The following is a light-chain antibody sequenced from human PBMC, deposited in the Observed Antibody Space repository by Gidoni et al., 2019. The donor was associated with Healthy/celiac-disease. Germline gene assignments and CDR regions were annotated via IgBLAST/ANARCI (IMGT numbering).Light chain of an antibody. CDR3: QGWDSSTEV. Sequence: SYELTQPLSVSVALGQTARITCGGNNIGSKNVHWYQQKPGQAPVLVIYRDSNRPSGIPERFSGSNSGNTATLTISRAQAGDEADYYCQGWDSSTEVFGTGTKVTVL. J-gene: IGLJ1*01. CDR2: RDS. CDR1: NIGSKN. V-gene: IGLV3-9*01.